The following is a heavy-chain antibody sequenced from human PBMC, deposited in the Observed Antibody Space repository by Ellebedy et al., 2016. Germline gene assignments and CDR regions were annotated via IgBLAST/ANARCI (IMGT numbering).Heavy chain of an antibody. J-gene: IGHJ4*02. CDR1: GFNFRTYD. CDR2: DSSDGSEQ. CDR3: VPGRENSGAEVGP. Sequence: GGSLRLXXAASGFNFRTYDIHWVRQAPGKGLEWVAFDSSDGSEQHYADSVKGRFTISRDNAKNSLYLQMNSLRAEDTAVYYCVPGRENSGAEVGPWGPGTLVTVSS. D-gene: IGHD2-15*01. V-gene: IGHV3-30-3*01.